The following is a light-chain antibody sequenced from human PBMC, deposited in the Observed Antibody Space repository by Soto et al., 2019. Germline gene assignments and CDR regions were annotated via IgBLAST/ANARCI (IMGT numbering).Light chain of an antibody. J-gene: IGLJ3*02. CDR3: AAWDDSLGGVV. V-gene: IGLV1-47*01. CDR2: RNN. CDR1: TSNLGSNF. Sequence: QSVLTQPPSASGTPGQRVTISCSGSTSNLGSNFIYWYQQLPGAAPKLLISRNNQRPSGVPDRFSGSKSGTSASLAISGLRSEDGADYHCAAWDDSLGGVVFGGGTQLTVL.